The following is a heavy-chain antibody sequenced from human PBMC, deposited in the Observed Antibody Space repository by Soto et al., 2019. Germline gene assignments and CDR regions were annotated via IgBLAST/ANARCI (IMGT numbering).Heavy chain of an antibody. CDR3: ARRGGRGYNELDP. CDR1: GYTFTAYY. CDR2: INPNSGGT. Sequence: QVQLVQSGAEVKKPGASVTVSCKASGYTFTAYYMHWVRQAPGQGLEWMGWINPNSGGTYHAQNFQGRVTMTIDTSTTTAYMELASLRSDDTVVSYWARRGGRGYNELDPWGHGTLVIVSS. V-gene: IGHV1-2*02. D-gene: IGHD5-12*01. J-gene: IGHJ5*02.